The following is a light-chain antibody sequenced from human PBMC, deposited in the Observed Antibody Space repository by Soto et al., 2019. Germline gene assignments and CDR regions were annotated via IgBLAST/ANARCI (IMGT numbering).Light chain of an antibody. J-gene: IGKJ5*01. CDR1: QTVSKNY. CDR2: DAS. Sequence: EIVLTQSPVTLSLSPGEGATLSCRASQTVSKNYLAWYQQKAGQAPRLVIYDASNRATGIPARFSGSGSGTDFTLTISSLEPEDFAVYYCQQRSNWPSFGQGTRLEIK. CDR3: QQRSNWPS. V-gene: IGKV3-11*01.